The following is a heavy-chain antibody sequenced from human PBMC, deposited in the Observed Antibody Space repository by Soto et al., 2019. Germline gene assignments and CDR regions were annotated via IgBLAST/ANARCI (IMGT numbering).Heavy chain of an antibody. J-gene: IGHJ3*02. CDR3: GRHKRPESFAI. V-gene: IGHV4-59*01. Sequence: PSETLALTCTVSGGSISSYYWSWIRQPPGKGLEWIGYIYYSGSTNYNPSLKSRVTISVDTSKNQFSLKLSSVTAADTAVYYCGRHKRPESFAIWCQGTMVTV. CDR2: IYYSGST. CDR1: GGSISSYY.